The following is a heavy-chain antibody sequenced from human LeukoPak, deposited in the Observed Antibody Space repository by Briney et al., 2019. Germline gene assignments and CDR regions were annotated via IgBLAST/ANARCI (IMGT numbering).Heavy chain of an antibody. Sequence: PSETLSLTCTVSGGSISSGGYYWSWIRQHPGKGLEWIGYIYYSGSTYYNPSLKSRVTISVDTSKNQFSLKLSSVTAADTAVYYCASSEATTTPPPYGMGVWGQGTTVTVSS. CDR3: ASSEATTTPPPYGMGV. CDR1: GGSISSGGYY. V-gene: IGHV4-31*03. J-gene: IGHJ6*02. D-gene: IGHD5-12*01. CDR2: IYYSGST.